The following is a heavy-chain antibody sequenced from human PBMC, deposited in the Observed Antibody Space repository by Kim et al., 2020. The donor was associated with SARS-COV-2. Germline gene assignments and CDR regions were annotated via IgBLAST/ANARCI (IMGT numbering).Heavy chain of an antibody. J-gene: IGHJ1*01. CDR1: GFPFTTYN. D-gene: IGHD4-4*01. CDR3: ARGGGQDYSI. V-gene: IGHV3-7*01. CDR2: IRSDGSER. Sequence: GGSLRLSCAASGFPFTTYNMTWVRQAAGKGLEWVANIRSDGSERSYVDSVKGRFTISRDNAKSSVYLQMNSLRGEDTAVYYCARGGGQDYSIWGPGTLVT.